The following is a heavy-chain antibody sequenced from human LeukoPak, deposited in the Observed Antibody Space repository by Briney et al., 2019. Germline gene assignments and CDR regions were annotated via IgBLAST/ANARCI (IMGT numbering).Heavy chain of an antibody. J-gene: IGHJ3*01. D-gene: IGHD2-2*01. CDR3: ARDQGYCTSVSCRGDAFDV. CDR2: INEDGSQK. CDR1: GFRFSSHW. Sequence: GGSLRLSCAASGFRFSSHWMSWVRQVPGKGPESVAKINEDGSQKYYVDSVKGRFTISRDNAENSLSLHMNSLRAEDTAVYYCARDQGYCTSVSCRGDAFDVWGQGSMVSVSA. V-gene: IGHV3-7*01.